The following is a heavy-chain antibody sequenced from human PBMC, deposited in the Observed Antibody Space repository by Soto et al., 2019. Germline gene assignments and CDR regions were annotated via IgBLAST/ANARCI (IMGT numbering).Heavy chain of an antibody. J-gene: IGHJ4*02. V-gene: IGHV4-39*01. D-gene: IGHD2-21*02. CDR3: LIVVVTATRPMTDY. CDR1: GGSISSSSYY. Sequence: SETLSLTCTVSGGSISSSSYYWGWIRQPPGKGLEWIGSIYYSGSTYYNPSLKSRVTISVDTSRNQFSLKLSSVTAADTAVYYCLIVVVTATRPMTDYWGQGTLVTVSS. CDR2: IYYSGST.